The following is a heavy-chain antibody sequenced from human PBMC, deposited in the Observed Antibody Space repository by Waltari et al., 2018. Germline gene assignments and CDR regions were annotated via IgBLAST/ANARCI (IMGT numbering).Heavy chain of an antibody. CDR2: ISGDSSTI. CDR3: AKDLYNSGWNWFDP. D-gene: IGHD6-19*01. J-gene: IGHJ5*02. Sequence: EVQLVESGGGVVQPGGSLRLSCAAYGFPFEDFAMHWVRQAPGKGLEWLTYISGDSSTIHYADSVKGRFTISRDNSKNSLYLQMNSLRAEDTAFYYCAKDLYNSGWNWFDPWGQGTLVIVSS. CDR1: GFPFEDFA. V-gene: IGHV3-43*02.